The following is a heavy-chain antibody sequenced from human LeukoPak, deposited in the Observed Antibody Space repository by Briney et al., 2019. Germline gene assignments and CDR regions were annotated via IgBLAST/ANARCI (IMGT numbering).Heavy chain of an antibody. CDR3: ARGRGWFMITANDAFDI. J-gene: IGHJ3*02. CDR2: IKQDGSEK. D-gene: IGHD3-16*01. CDR1: GFTFSTYR. V-gene: IGHV3-7*01. Sequence: GGSLRLSCAASGFTFSTYRMSWVRQAPGKGLEWVANIKQDGSEKHYVDSVKGRFTISRDNAKNSLYLQMNNLRAEDTAVYYCARGRGWFMITANDAFDIWGQGTMVTVSS.